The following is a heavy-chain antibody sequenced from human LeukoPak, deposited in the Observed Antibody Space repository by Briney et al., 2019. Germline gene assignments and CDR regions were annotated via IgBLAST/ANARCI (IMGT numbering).Heavy chain of an antibody. CDR1: GGSISSYY. Sequence: PSETLSLTCTVSGGSISSYYWSWIRQPPGKGLEWIGYICYSGSTNYNPSLKSRVTISVDTSKNQFSLKLSSVTAADTAVYYCARDGYSLFDYWGQGTLVTVSS. CDR3: ARDGYSLFDY. D-gene: IGHD5-24*01. V-gene: IGHV4-59*01. CDR2: ICYSGST. J-gene: IGHJ4*02.